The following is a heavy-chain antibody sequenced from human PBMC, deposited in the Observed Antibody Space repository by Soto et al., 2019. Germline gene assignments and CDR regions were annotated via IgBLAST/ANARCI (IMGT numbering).Heavy chain of an antibody. V-gene: IGHV1-46*01. CDR3: ARDRVHSTTFYYYYGMDV. CDR2: INPSGGST. D-gene: IGHD6-13*01. J-gene: IGHJ6*02. Sequence: ASVKVSCKASGYMFTKSAMHWVRQAPGQGLEWMGIINPSGGSTSYAQKFQGRVTMTRDTSTSTVYMELSSLRSEDTAVYYCARDRVHSTTFYYYYGMDVWGQGTTVTVSS. CDR1: GYMFTKSA.